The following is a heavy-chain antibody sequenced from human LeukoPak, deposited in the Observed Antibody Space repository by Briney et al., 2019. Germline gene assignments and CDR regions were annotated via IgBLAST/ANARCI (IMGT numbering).Heavy chain of an antibody. D-gene: IGHD3-16*01. CDR2: IKNDGTEK. J-gene: IGHJ4*02. V-gene: IGHV3-7*01. CDR3: VRDYVWGTENPDY. CDR1: GFTYNKFW. Sequence: GGSLRLSCAVSGFTYNKFWMSWFRQAPGGRREWVGNIKNDGTEKYYFDSLRGRFTISRDNAKQSLFLQMHSLRAEDTAVYFCVRDYVWGTENPDYWGQGTQVTVSS.